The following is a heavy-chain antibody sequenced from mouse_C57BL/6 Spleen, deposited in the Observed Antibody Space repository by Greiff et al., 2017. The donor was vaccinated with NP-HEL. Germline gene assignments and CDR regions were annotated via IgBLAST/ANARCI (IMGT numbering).Heavy chain of an antibody. D-gene: IGHD1-1*01. CDR2: IDPEDGDT. Sequence: LQQSGAELVRPGASVKLSCTASGFNIKDYYMHWVKQRPEQGLEWIGRIDPEDGDTEYAPKFQGKATMTADTSSHTAYLQLSSRTSEDTAVYYCTGDYGSSDVNDWGQGTTLTVSS. CDR3: TGDYGSSDVND. V-gene: IGHV14-1*01. CDR1: GFNIKDYY. J-gene: IGHJ2*01.